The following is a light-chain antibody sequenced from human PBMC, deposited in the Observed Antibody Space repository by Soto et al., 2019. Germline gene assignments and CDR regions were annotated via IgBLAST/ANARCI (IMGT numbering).Light chain of an antibody. Sequence: DIQLTQPPSFLSPSVGDRVTITSRASQGISSYLAWYQQKPGKAPKLLIHAASTLQSGVPSRFSGSGSGTEFTLTISSLQPEDFATYYCQQLNSYPLTFGPGTKVDIK. CDR3: QQLNSYPLT. CDR2: AAS. V-gene: IGKV1-9*01. CDR1: QGISSY. J-gene: IGKJ3*01.